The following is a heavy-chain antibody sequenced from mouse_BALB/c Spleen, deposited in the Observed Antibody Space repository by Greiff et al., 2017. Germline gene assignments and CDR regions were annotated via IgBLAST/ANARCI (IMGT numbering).Heavy chain of an antibody. CDR3: ARGTYYYAMDY. D-gene: IGHD3-3*01. CDR1: GYTFTSYV. J-gene: IGHJ4*01. Sequence: EVQLQQSGPELVKPGASVKMSCKASGYTFTSYVMHWVKQKPGQGLEWIGYINPYNDGTKYNEKFKGKATLTSDKTSSTAYMELSSLTSEDSAVYYCARGTYYYAMDYWGQGTSVTVSS. V-gene: IGHV1-14*01. CDR2: INPYNDGT.